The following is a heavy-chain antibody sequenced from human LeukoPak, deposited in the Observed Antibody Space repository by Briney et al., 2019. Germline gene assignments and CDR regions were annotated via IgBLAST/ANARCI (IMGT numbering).Heavy chain of an antibody. D-gene: IGHD2-15*01. Sequence: GGSLRLSCAASGFTFSSYAMSWVRQAPGKGLEWVSAISGSGGSTYYADSVKGRFTISRDNAKNSLYLQMNSLRAEDTAVYYCARDGEVVAATRYYYGMDVWGQGTTVTVSS. CDR3: ARDGEVVAATRYYYGMDV. J-gene: IGHJ6*02. CDR2: ISGSGGST. V-gene: IGHV3-23*01. CDR1: GFTFSSYA.